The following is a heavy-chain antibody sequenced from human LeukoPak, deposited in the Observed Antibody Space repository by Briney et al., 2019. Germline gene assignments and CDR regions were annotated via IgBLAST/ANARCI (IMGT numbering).Heavy chain of an antibody. CDR1: GFTCSSYW. CDR3: ARDRGGITVIVVPFDY. V-gene: IGHV3-7*01. CDR2: IKQDGSEK. J-gene: IGHJ4*02. D-gene: IGHD3-22*01. Sequence: PGGSLRLSCAASGFTCSSYWMSWVRQAPGKGLEWVANIKQDGSEKYYVDSVKGRFTISRDNAKNSLYLQMNSLRAEDTAVYYCARDRGGITVIVVPFDYWGQGTLVTVSS.